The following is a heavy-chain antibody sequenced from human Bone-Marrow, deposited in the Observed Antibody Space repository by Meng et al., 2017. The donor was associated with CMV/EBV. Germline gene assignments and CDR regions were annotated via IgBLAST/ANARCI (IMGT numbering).Heavy chain of an antibody. V-gene: IGHV4-4*02. Sequence: VSGGSSSSGSWWSWVRQPPGKGLEWIGEIYHSGSTNYNPSIKSRVTISVDKSKNQFSLKLSSVTAADTAVYYCARAAAAGPAEYFQHWGQGTLVTVSS. CDR2: IYHSGST. D-gene: IGHD6-13*01. J-gene: IGHJ1*01. CDR3: ARAAAAGPAEYFQH. CDR1: GGSSSSGSW.